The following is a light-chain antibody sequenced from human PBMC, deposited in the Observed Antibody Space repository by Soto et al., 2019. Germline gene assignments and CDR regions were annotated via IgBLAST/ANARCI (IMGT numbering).Light chain of an antibody. CDR3: QQYNNWPPWT. J-gene: IGKJ1*01. V-gene: IGKV3-15*01. CDR2: GAS. CDR1: QSVSSN. Sequence: EIVMTQSPATLSVSPGERATLSCRASQSVSSNLAWYQQKPGQAPRILIYGASTRATGIPARFSGSGSGTKFTLTISSLQSEDFAVYYCQQYNNWPPWTFGQGTEVEIK.